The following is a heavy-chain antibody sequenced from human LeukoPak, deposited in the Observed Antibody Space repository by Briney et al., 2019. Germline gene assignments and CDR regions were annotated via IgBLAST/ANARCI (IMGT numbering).Heavy chain of an antibody. CDR2: IIPIFGTA. V-gene: IGHV1-69*13. CDR3: ARDSGYSPSHYYYGMDV. Sequence: SVKVSCKASGGTFSSYAISWVRQAPGQGREWMGGIIPIFGTANYAQKCQGRVTITADESTSTAYMELSSLRSEDTAVYYCARDSGYSPSHYYYGMDVWGQGTTVTVSS. CDR1: GGTFSSYA. J-gene: IGHJ6*02. D-gene: IGHD5-12*01.